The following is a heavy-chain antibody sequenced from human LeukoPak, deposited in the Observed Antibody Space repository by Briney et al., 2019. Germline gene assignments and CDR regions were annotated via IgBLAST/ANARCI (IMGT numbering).Heavy chain of an antibody. D-gene: IGHD2-2*01. V-gene: IGHV4-34*01. CDR1: GGSFSGYY. CDR2: INHSGST. CDR3: ARGRTGYQLLPTKKDYSYYYVDV. J-gene: IGHJ6*03. Sequence: SETLSLTCAVYGGSFSGYYWSWIRQPPGKGLEWIGEINHSGSTNYNPSLKSRVTISVDTSKNQFSLKLRSVTAADRAVYYCARGRTGYQLLPTKKDYSYYYVDVWDKGTTVTVSS.